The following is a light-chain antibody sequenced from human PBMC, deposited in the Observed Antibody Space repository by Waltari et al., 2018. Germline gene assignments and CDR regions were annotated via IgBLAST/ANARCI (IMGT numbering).Light chain of an antibody. CDR3: AAWDDSLNGRWV. CDR1: APNIGHNL. CDR2: RSD. Sequence: QSVLTQPPSVSGTPGPRVTISCSGSAPNIGHNLVNWYQQFPGKAPKLLIYRSDQRPSGAPDRFSGSKSGTSASLAISGLQSEDEADYYCAAWDDSLNGRWVFGGGTKVTVL. J-gene: IGLJ3*02. V-gene: IGLV1-44*01.